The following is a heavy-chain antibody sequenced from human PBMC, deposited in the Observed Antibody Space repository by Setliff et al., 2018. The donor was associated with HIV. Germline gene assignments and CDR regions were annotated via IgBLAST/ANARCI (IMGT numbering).Heavy chain of an antibody. CDR3: ARGDGEASFDI. V-gene: IGHV4-4*02. Sequence: PSETLSLTCSVSGDSITSTTWWTWVRQPPGKGLEWIGEIYHSGSTNYSPSLNSRVTISLDKSKNQFSLKLMSVNAADTAVYYCARGDGEASFDIWGRGTMVTVSS. D-gene: IGHD3-10*01. CDR1: GDSITSTTW. J-gene: IGHJ3*02. CDR2: IYHSGST.